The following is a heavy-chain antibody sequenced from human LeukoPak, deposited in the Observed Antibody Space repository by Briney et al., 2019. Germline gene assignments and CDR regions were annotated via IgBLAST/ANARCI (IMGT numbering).Heavy chain of an antibody. CDR3: ARAAAAGGWFDP. CDR2: INYSGST. D-gene: IGHD6-13*01. J-gene: IGHJ5*02. CDR1: GGSINSGGHY. V-gene: IGHV4-31*03. Sequence: PSQTLSLTCTVSGGSINSGGHYWSWIRQHPGKGLEWIGYINYSGSTYYNPSLKSRVTISVDRSKNQFSLKLSSVTAADTAVYYCARAAAAGGWFDPWGQGTLVTVSS.